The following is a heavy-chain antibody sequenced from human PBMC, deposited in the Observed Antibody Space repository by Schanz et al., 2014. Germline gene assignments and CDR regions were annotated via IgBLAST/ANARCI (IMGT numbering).Heavy chain of an antibody. J-gene: IGHJ4*02. CDR1: GFTFRSHG. CDR3: AREMDTAIGGY. Sequence: QVQLVESGGRVVQPGRSLRLSCAASGFTFRSHGMHWARQEPGKGLEWVALISYDGNNKFYTDSVKGRFTISRDNSRNTLYLEIDTLRPEDTAVYFCAREMDTAIGGYWGQGTLVTVSS. D-gene: IGHD5-18*01. V-gene: IGHV3-30*03. CDR2: ISYDGNNK.